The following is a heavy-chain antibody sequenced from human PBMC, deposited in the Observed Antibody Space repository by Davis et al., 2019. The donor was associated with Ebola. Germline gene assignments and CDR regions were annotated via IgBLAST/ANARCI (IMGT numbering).Heavy chain of an antibody. D-gene: IGHD4/OR15-4a*01. Sequence: GGSLRLSCAASGFTFSSYGMHWVRQAPGKGLEWVAGISYDGSNKYYADSVKGRFTISRDNSKNTLYLQMNSLRAEDTAVYYCAKDHGAPCGYWGRGTLVTVSS. CDR1: GFTFSSYG. V-gene: IGHV3-30*18. CDR3: AKDHGAPCGY. CDR2: ISYDGSNK. J-gene: IGHJ2*01.